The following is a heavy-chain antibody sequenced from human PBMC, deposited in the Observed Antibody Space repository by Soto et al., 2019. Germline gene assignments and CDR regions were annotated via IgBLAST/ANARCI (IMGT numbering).Heavy chain of an antibody. CDR3: IVLLWFGELLGAPVN. Sequence: ASVKVSFKASGYTFTSYATHWVRQAPGQRLEWMGWINAGNGNTKYSQKFQGRVTITRDTSASTAYMELSSLRSEDTAVYYCIVLLWFGELLGAPVNWGQGTLVTVSS. J-gene: IGHJ4*02. V-gene: IGHV1-3*01. CDR2: INAGNGNT. D-gene: IGHD3-10*01. CDR1: GYTFTSYA.